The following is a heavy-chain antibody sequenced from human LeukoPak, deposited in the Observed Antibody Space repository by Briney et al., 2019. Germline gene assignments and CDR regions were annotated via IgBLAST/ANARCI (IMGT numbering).Heavy chain of an antibody. CDR1: GFIVSSNY. CDR3: ARDLSGPSVY. D-gene: IGHD2-15*01. CDR2: MKPDGGES. Sequence: GGSLRLSCAASGFIVSSNYMSWVRQPPGKALEWVANMKPDGGESYYVDSVKGRFTVSRDNAKNSLYLQMNSLRPEDTAIYYCARDLSGPSVYWGQGTLVSVSS. V-gene: IGHV3-7*01. J-gene: IGHJ4*02.